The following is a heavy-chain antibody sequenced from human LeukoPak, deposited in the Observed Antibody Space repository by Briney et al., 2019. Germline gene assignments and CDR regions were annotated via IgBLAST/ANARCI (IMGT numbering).Heavy chain of an antibody. D-gene: IGHD6-13*01. V-gene: IGHV3-23*01. Sequence: PGGSLRLSCAASGFTFSRYAMSWVRQAPGKGLEWLSAISGSGGSTYYADSVKGRFTISRDNSKNTLYLQMNSLRAEDTALYYCAKGRWYSSSTLDYWGQGTLVSVSS. CDR1: GFTFSRYA. J-gene: IGHJ4*02. CDR3: AKGRWYSSSTLDY. CDR2: ISGSGGST.